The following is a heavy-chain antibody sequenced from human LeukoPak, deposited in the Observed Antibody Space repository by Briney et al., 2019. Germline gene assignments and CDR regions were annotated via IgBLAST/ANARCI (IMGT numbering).Heavy chain of an antibody. V-gene: IGHV3-23*01. J-gene: IGHJ6*02. CDR3: ARVGGDYDFWSGPYYGMDV. D-gene: IGHD3-3*01. Sequence: GGSLRLSCVVSGFTSSTYAMSWVRQAPGKGLEWVSDISGGSGNTYYADSVKGRFTISRDNSKNTVYLQMNSLRAEDTAVYYCARVGGDYDFWSGPYYGMDVWGQGTTVTVSS. CDR1: GFTSSTYA. CDR2: ISGGSGNT.